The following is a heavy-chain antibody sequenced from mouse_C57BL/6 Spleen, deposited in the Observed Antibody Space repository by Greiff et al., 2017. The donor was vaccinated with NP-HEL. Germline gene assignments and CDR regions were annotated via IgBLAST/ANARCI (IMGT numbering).Heavy chain of an antibody. CDR3: ARYDGYSDY. D-gene: IGHD2-3*01. CDR1: GYTFTSYW. CDR2: IYPGSGST. J-gene: IGHJ2*01. V-gene: IGHV1-55*01. Sequence: VQLQQSGAELVKPGASVKMSCKASGYTFTSYWITWVKQRPGQGLEWIGDIYPGSGSTNYNEKFKSKATLTVDTSSSTAYMQLSSLTAEDSAVYYCARYDGYSDYWGQGTTLTVSS.